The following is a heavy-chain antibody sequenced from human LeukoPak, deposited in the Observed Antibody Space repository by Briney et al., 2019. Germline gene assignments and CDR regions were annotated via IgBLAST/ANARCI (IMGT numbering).Heavy chain of an antibody. J-gene: IGHJ6*02. CDR3: ARDEMDCGGNSGYYYYGMDV. V-gene: IGHV1-69*04. Sequence: GSSVKVSCKASGGTFSSYAISWVRQAPGQGLEWMGRIIPILGIANYAQKFQGRVTITADKSTSTAYMELSSLRSEDTAVYYCARDEMDCGGNSGYYYYGMDVWGQGTTVTVSS. CDR2: IIPILGIA. D-gene: IGHD4-23*01. CDR1: GGTFSSYA.